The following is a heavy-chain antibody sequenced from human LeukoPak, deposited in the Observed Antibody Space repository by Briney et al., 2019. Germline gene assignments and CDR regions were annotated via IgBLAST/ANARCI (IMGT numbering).Heavy chain of an antibody. CDR3: ARVGYGDYPKNY. D-gene: IGHD4-17*01. V-gene: IGHV1-18*01. J-gene: IGHJ4*02. CDR1: GYTFTSYS. CDR2: ISAYNGNT. Sequence: ASVTVTCKASGYTFTSYSISRVRQAPGQGLEWMGSISAYNGNTNYAQKLQGRVTMTTDTSTSTAYMELRSLRSDDTAVYYCARVGYGDYPKNYWGQGTLVTVSS.